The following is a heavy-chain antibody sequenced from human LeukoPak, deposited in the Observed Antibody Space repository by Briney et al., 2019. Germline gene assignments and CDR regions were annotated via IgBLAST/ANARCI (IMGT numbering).Heavy chain of an antibody. Sequence: SETLSLTCTVSGGSISSSIYYWGWIRQPPGKGLEWIGSIYYSGSTYYNPSLKSRVTISVDTSKNQFSLKLSSVTAADTAVYYCARHLSITMVRGVITPWGQGTLVTVSS. CDR1: GGSISSSIYY. V-gene: IGHV4-39*01. CDR3: ARHLSITMVRGVITP. J-gene: IGHJ5*02. D-gene: IGHD3-10*01. CDR2: IYYSGST.